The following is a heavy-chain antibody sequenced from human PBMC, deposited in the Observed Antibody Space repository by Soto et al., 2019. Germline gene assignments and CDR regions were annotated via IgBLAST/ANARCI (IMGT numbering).Heavy chain of an antibody. D-gene: IGHD1-26*01. CDR2: IKYDESST. CDR1: GFNFRNYW. Sequence: EVQLVESGGGLVQPGGSLRLSCAASGFNFRNYWMHWVRQAPGKGLVWVSRIKYDESSTDYADSVYGRFIIFRDNAKNTVYMQMNSLRSEDTAVYYCARGGWGAYYLDTWGQGTLVTVSS. J-gene: IGHJ4*02. V-gene: IGHV3-74*01. CDR3: ARGGWGAYYLDT.